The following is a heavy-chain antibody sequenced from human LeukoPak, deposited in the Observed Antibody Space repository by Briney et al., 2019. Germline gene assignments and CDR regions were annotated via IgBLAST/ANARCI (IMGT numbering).Heavy chain of an antibody. CDR3: ARGPHYDFWSGYFHYFDY. J-gene: IGHJ4*02. CDR1: GFTVSSNY. Sequence: GGSLRLSCAASGFTVSSNYMSWVRQAPGKGLEWVSVIYSGGSTYYADSVKGRFTIPRDNSKNTLYLQMNSLRAEDTAVYYCARGPHYDFWSGYFHYFDYWGQGTLVTVSS. V-gene: IGHV3-53*01. CDR2: IYSGGST. D-gene: IGHD3-3*01.